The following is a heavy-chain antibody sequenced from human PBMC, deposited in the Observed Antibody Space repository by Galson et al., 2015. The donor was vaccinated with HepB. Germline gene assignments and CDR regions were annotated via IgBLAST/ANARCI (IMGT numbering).Heavy chain of an antibody. V-gene: IGHV3-30*04. CDR1: GFTFSNYA. D-gene: IGHD2-21*02. J-gene: IGHJ4*02. CDR3: ARVGVNFCGDCYLILFGTFDY. CDR2: ISYDGSNK. Sequence: SLRLSCAASGFTFSNYAMHWVRQAPGKGLEWVAVISYDGSNKFYADSVKGRFTISRDNSKNTLYLHMNSLRTEDTAVYYCARVGVNFCGDCYLILFGTFDYWGQGTLVTVSS.